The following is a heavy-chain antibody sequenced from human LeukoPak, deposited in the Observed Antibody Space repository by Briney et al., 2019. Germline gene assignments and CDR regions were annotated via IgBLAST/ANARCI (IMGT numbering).Heavy chain of an antibody. CDR1: GFTFSSYW. Sequence: GGSLRLSCAASGFTFSSYWLSWVRQAPGKGLEWVANIKQDGSEKYYVDSVKGRFTISRDNAKNSLYLQMNSLRAEDTAVYYCARGSKDIVVVPAAMYAFDIWGQGTMVTVSS. J-gene: IGHJ3*02. V-gene: IGHV3-7*01. D-gene: IGHD2-2*01. CDR2: IKQDGSEK. CDR3: ARGSKDIVVVPAAMYAFDI.